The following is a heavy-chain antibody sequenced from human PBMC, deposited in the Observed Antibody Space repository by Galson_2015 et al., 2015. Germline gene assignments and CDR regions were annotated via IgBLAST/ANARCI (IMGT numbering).Heavy chain of an antibody. Sequence: SVKVSCKASGYTFTSYGISWVRQAPGQGLEWMGWISAYNGNTNYAQKLQGRVTMTTDTSTSTAYMELRSLRSDDTAVYYCARVRSNYYDSSGRRDAFDIWGQGTMVTVSS. D-gene: IGHD3-22*01. CDR2: ISAYNGNT. CDR1: GYTFTSYG. CDR3: ARVRSNYYDSSGRRDAFDI. V-gene: IGHV1-18*04. J-gene: IGHJ3*02.